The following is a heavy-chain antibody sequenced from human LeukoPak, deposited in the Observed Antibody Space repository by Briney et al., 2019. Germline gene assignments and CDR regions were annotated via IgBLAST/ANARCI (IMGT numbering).Heavy chain of an antibody. D-gene: IGHD2-21*02. CDR3: ASETVSGPDY. CDR2: IIPIFGTA. CDR1: GYTFTTYD. J-gene: IGHJ4*02. V-gene: IGHV1-69*05. Sequence: ASVKVSCKASGYTFTTYDISWVRQAPGQGLEWMGRIIPIFGTANYAQKFQGRVTITTDESTSTAYMELSSLRSENTAVYYCASETVSGPDYWGQGTLVTVSS.